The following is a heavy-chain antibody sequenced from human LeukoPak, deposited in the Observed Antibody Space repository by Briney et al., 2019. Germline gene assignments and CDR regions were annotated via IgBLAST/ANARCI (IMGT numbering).Heavy chain of an antibody. D-gene: IGHD6-13*01. Sequence: GGSLRLSCTASGFTFGDYSMTWVRQAPGKGLEWVGFIRSKIYGGTPEYAASVKGRFTISRDDSKGIAYLQMNSLRAEDTAVYYCAKDQDRGYSSSWYMSYAFDIWGQGTMVTVSS. CDR3: AKDQDRGYSSSWYMSYAFDI. V-gene: IGHV3-49*04. CDR1: GFTFGDYS. CDR2: IRSKIYGGTP. J-gene: IGHJ3*02.